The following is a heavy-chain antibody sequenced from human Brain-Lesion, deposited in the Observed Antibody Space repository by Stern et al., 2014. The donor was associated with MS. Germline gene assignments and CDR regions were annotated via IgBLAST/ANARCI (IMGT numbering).Heavy chain of an antibody. Sequence: QAQLVQSGAEVKKPGASVKVSCKTSGYIFTGYYIHWVRQAPGQGLAWMAWINPNTGGTKYAQKFQGRVTMSRDTSISTAYVELSSLTSDDTAVYYCARDQRGITIFGVVTDYYYLGMDVWGQGTTVTVSS. J-gene: IGHJ6*02. CDR2: INPNTGGT. CDR1: GYIFTGYY. D-gene: IGHD3-3*01. V-gene: IGHV1-2*02. CDR3: ARDQRGITIFGVVTDYYYLGMDV.